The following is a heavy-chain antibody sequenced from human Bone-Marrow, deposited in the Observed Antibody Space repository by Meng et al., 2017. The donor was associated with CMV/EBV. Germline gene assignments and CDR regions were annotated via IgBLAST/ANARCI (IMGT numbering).Heavy chain of an antibody. CDR1: FSSYW. V-gene: IGHV3-74*01. J-gene: IGHJ5*02. CDR2: INSDGSST. D-gene: IGHD6-13*01. CDR3: ASQYSSSWYPSSNYNWFDP. Sequence: FSSYWMHWVRQAPGKGLVWVSRINSDGSSTSYADSLKGRFTISRDNAKNTLYLQMNSLRAEDTAVYYCASQYSSSWYPSSNYNWFDPWGQGTLVTVSS.